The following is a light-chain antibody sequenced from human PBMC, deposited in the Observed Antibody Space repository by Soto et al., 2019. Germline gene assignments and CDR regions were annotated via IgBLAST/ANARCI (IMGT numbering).Light chain of an antibody. CDR3: QQSYSAPPWT. CDR1: QNIRSY. CDR2: TAT. Sequence: DIQMTQSPSSLSASVGDTITITCRASQNIRSYLNWYQQKSGKAPKLLIYTATTLQSEVPSRFSGSGSETDFTLTISSLEPEDFATYYCQQSYSAPPWTFGPGTKVEMK. J-gene: IGKJ1*01. V-gene: IGKV1-39*01.